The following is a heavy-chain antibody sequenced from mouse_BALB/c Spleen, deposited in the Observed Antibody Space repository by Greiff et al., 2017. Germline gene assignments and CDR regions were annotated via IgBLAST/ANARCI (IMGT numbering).Heavy chain of an antibody. Sequence: EVQLVESGGGLVKPGGSLKLSCAASGFTFSDYYMYWVRQTPEKRLEWVATISDGGSYTYYPDSVKGRFTISRDNAKNNLYLQMSSLKSEDTAMYYCARDSHYYGSSYAMDYWGQGTSVTVSS. V-gene: IGHV5-4*02. CDR3: ARDSHYYGSSYAMDY. CDR2: ISDGGSYT. CDR1: GFTFSDYY. D-gene: IGHD1-1*01. J-gene: IGHJ4*01.